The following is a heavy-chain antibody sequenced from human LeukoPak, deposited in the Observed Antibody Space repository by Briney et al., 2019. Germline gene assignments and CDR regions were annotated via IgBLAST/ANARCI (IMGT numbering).Heavy chain of an antibody. D-gene: IGHD3-10*01. CDR1: GYTFTNYD. V-gene: IGHV1-8*01. Sequence: ASVKVSCKASGYTFTNYDINWVRQAPGQGLEWMGWMHPSNGYTGYAQKFQGRVTMTRDTSTTTAYMELSRLRSDGTAVCYCARGVWGVVICSRAQGSFVLWGQGTLVTVFS. CDR2: MHPSNGYT. J-gene: IGHJ3*01. CDR3: ARGVWGVVICSRAQGSFVL.